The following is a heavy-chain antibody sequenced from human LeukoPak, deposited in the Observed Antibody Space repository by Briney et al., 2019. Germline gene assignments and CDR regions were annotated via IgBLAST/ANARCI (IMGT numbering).Heavy chain of an antibody. J-gene: IGHJ4*02. D-gene: IGHD4-17*01. CDR2: IYYSGST. CDR1: SGSISSGDYY. V-gene: IGHV4-30-4*08. CDR3: AREIYGDYGAFDY. Sequence: SQTLSLTCTVSSGSISSGDYYWSWIRQPPGKGLEWIGYIYYSGSTYYNPSLKSRVTISVDTSKNQFSLKLSSVTAADTAVYYCAREIYGDYGAFDYWGQGTLVTVSS.